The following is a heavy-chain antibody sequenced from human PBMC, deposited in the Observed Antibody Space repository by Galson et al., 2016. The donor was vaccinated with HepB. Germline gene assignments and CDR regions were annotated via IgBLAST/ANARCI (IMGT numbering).Heavy chain of an antibody. CDR3: ARDPRIELVPNS. CDR2: IFPSGNT. V-gene: IGHV4-39*07. D-gene: IGHD3-3*02. Sequence: ETLSLTCSVSGGSISSSRYYWGWIRQPPGKGLEWIGSIFPSGNTYYSPSLRVRVTMSLDRSKNQFSLNLISVTAADTAIYFCARDPRIELVPNSWGQGTLVTVSS. CDR1: GGSISSSRYY. J-gene: IGHJ4*02.